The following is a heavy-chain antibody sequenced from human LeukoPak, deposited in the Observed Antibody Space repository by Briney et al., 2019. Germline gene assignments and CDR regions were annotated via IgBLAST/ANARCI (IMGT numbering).Heavy chain of an antibody. CDR2: MSHNRGT. CDR3: ASYYASGASAYNYYGMDV. D-gene: IGHD3-10*01. V-gene: IGHV4-38-2*01. CDR1: GHSISTGYY. Sequence: SETLSLTCAVSGHSISTGYYWGWIRQPPGKGLEWIGSMSHNRGTYYNPSLKSRVTISMDTSKNRISLRLTSVTAADTAVYYCASYYASGASAYNYYGMDVWGKGTTVTVSS. J-gene: IGHJ6*04.